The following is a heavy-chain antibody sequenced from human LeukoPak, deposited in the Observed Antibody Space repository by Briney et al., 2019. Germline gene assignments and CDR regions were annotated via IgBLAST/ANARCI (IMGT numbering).Heavy chain of an antibody. Sequence: GGSLRLSCAASGFTFSSYSMNWVRQAPGKGLEWVSSIISSSSYIYYADSVKGRFTISRDNAKNSLYLQMNSLRAEDTAVYYCVRVTKDIVVVVASYYFDYWGQGTLVTVSS. V-gene: IGHV3-21*01. CDR2: IISSSSYI. CDR3: VRVTKDIVVVVASYYFDY. CDR1: GFTFSSYS. J-gene: IGHJ4*02. D-gene: IGHD2-15*01.